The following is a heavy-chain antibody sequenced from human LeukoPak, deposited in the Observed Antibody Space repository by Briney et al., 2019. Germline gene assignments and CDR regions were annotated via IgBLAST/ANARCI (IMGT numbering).Heavy chain of an antibody. CDR2: IYHSGST. D-gene: IGHD4-23*01. CDR3: ARVGVDHSGNIIKYYFDY. CDR1: GGSISTHY. V-gene: IGHV4-59*11. Sequence: SETLSLTCTVSGGSISTHYWSWIRQPPGKGLEWIGYIYHSGSTNYNPSLKSRVIMSVDTSKNQFYLKLSPVTAADTAVYYCARVGVDHSGNIIKYYFDYWGQGTLVTVSS. J-gene: IGHJ4*02.